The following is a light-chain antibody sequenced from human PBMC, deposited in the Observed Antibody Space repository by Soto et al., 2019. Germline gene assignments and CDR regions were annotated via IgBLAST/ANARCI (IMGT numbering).Light chain of an antibody. J-gene: IGKJ2*01. V-gene: IGKV3-20*01. Sequence: EILLTQSPGTLSLSPGERVTLSCRASQSVRNNYVAWYQQKPGQAPRLLISGASGRATGIPDRFSGSGSGADFTLTISRLEPGDFAVYYCQQYGSSPYTFGQGTKLEI. CDR1: QSVRNNY. CDR2: GAS. CDR3: QQYGSSPYT.